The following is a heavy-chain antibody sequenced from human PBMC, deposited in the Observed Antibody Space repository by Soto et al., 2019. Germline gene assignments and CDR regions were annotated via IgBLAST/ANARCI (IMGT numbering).Heavy chain of an antibody. CDR3: AKRPQPRSTHY. D-gene: IGHD1-1*01. CDR2: ISTGNGNT. CDR1: GYTFTDYA. J-gene: IGHJ4*02. V-gene: IGHV1-3*04. Sequence: GASVKVSCKASGYTFTDYAMHWVRQAPGQRLEWMGWISTGNGNTKYSQKFQGRVTITRDTSATTAYMELSSLRSEDTAVYYCAKRPQPRSTHYRGKATLVSVSS.